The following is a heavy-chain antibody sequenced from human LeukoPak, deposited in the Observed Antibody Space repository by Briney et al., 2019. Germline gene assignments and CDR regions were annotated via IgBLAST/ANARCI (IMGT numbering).Heavy chain of an antibody. D-gene: IGHD6-13*01. Sequence: GGSLRLSCAASGFTFSSYSMNWVRQAPGKGLEWVSSISSSSSCIYYADSVKGRFTISRDNAKNSLYLQMNSLRAEDTAVYYCAKVVAAAGPVDYWGQGTLVTVSS. CDR3: AKVVAAAGPVDY. CDR1: GFTFSSYS. CDR2: ISSSSSCI. J-gene: IGHJ4*02. V-gene: IGHV3-21*04.